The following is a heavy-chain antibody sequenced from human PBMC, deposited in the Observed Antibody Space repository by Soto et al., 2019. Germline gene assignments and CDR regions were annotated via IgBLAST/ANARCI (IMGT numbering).Heavy chain of an antibody. CDR2: TFYSGST. J-gene: IGHJ3*01. D-gene: IGHD4-17*01. CDR1: GDTISSSDFY. Sequence: SETLSLTCTASGDTISSSDFYWGWIRQPPGRGLEWIGNTFYSGSTYYNPSLKSRVTISVDTSRSQFSLKLSSVTAADTAVYYCARRTDYGDYSDAFDVWGHGSMVTVSS. V-gene: IGHV4-39*01. CDR3: ARRTDYGDYSDAFDV.